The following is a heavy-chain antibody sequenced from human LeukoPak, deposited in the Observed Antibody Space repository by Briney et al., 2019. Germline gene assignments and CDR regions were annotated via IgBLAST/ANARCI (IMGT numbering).Heavy chain of an antibody. V-gene: IGHV1-46*01. CDR1: GYTFTSYY. CDR2: INPSGGST. J-gene: IGHJ3*02. D-gene: IGHD3-22*01. CDR3: ARDLTYYYDSSGYDAFDI. Sequence: ASVKVSCKASGYTFTSYYMHWVRQAPGQGLEWIGIINPSGGSTSYAQKFQGRVTMTRDTSTSTVYMELSSLRSEDTAVYYCARDLTYYYDSSGYDAFDIWGQGTMVTVSS.